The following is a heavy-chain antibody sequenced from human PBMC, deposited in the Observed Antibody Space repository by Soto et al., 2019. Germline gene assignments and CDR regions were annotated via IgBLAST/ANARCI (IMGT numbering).Heavy chain of an antibody. J-gene: IGHJ4*02. CDR3: AMSYVSASQACDD. D-gene: IGHD3-10*01. V-gene: IGHV1-69*02. CDR2: LNPVLSMS. CDR1: GDTFSSYT. Sequence: QVQMVQSGAEVKKPGSSVKVSCKASGDTFSSYTINWVRQGAGLGLEWMGRLNPVLSMSNSALRFQGRVIMPAPKSTSTAYMELSRLTSEDTATYYCAMSYVSASQACDDWGQGVLVTVSS.